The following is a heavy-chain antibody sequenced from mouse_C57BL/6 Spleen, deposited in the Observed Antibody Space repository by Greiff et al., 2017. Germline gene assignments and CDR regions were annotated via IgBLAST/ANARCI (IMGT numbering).Heavy chain of an antibody. J-gene: IGHJ1*03. V-gene: IGHV1-69*01. CDR1: GYTFTSYW. CDR3: ARHQHREYFDE. Sequence: VQLQQPGAELVMPGASVKLSCKASGYTFTSYWMHWLKQRPGQGLEWIGEIDPSDSYTNYNQKFKGKSTLTVDKSSSTAYMQLSSLTSEDSAVCYCARHQHREYFDEWGIGTMISVSS. CDR2: IDPSDSYT.